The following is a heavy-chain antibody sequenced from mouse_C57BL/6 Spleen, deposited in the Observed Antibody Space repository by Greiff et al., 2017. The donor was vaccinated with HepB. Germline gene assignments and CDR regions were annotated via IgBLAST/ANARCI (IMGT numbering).Heavy chain of an antibody. Sequence: EVKLMESEGGLVQPGSSMKLSCTASGFTFSDYYMAWVRQVPEKGLEWVANINYDGSSTYYLDSLKSRFIISRDNAKNILYLQMSSLKSEDTATYYCARAQNYYGTYFDYWGQGTTLTVSS. D-gene: IGHD1-1*01. CDR1: GFTFSDYY. J-gene: IGHJ2*01. V-gene: IGHV5-16*01. CDR3: ARAQNYYGTYFDY. CDR2: INYDGSST.